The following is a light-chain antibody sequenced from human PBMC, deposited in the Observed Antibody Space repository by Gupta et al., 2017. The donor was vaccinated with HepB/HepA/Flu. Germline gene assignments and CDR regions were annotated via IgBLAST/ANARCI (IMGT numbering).Light chain of an antibody. J-gene: IGKJ4*01. CDR3: QCGQSCHLLT. CDR1: QFIRTY. V-gene: IGKV3-15*01. Sequence: DIVMTQSPSPLSLSPGETATRSCRASQFIRTYIDWSKHTPGQGPGVFIHGASTRDRGISVRSSGSGYGSGSTLTINIRQLEPFAVYYFQCGQSCHLLTFGGGTKVEIK. CDR2: GAS.